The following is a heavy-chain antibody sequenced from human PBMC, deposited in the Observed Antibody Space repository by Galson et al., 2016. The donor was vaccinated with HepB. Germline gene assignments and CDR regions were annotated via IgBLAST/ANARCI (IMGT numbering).Heavy chain of an antibody. CDR2: ISPYNANT. J-gene: IGHJ4*02. D-gene: IGHD2-15*01. Sequence: SVMVSCKASGYTFTSYGFSWVRQAPGQGLEWMGWISPYNANTILALRFQGRLTMTTDTSMSTAYMELRSLRSDDTAVYYCARDGWGYCSGGSCYYYWGQGTLVTVSS. CDR1: GYTFTSYG. CDR3: ARDGWGYCSGGSCYYY. V-gene: IGHV1-18*01.